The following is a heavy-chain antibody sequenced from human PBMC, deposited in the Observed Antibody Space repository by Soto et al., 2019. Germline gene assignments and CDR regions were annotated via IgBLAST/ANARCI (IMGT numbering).Heavy chain of an antibody. D-gene: IGHD6-19*01. V-gene: IGHV3-74*01. Sequence: EVQVVESGGGLVQPGVSLGLSCIASGFTFSDYWMYWVRHIPGTGLVWVSRISGEGIVTNYAYSVKGRFTISRDNAYNTLHLQTNSLSAEDTAVYYCVRGSNGWSGMDSWGQGILVTVSA. CDR2: ISGEGIVT. CDR1: GFTFSDYW. J-gene: IGHJ4*02. CDR3: VRGSNGWSGMDS.